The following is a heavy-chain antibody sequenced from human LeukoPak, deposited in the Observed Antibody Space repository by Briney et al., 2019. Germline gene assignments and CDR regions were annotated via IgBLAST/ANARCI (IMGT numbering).Heavy chain of an antibody. J-gene: IGHJ3*02. Sequence: PGGSLRLSCAASGFTFSSYDMHWVRQATGKGXEWVSAIGTAGDTYYPGSVKGRFTISRENAKNSLYLQMNSLRAGDTAVYYCARGSSYYYDSSGDFDAFDIWGQGTMVTVSS. CDR3: ARGSSYYYDSSGDFDAFDI. CDR2: IGTAGDT. CDR1: GFTFSSYD. D-gene: IGHD3-22*01. V-gene: IGHV3-13*01.